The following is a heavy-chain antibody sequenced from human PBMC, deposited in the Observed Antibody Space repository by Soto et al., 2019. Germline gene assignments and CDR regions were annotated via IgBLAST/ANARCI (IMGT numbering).Heavy chain of an antibody. CDR1: GYSFTSYW. J-gene: IGHJ5*02. Sequence: PGESLKISCKGVGYSFTSYWIVWVRQMPGEGLEWMGIIYPDDSDTRYNPSFQGHATISADKSISTAYLQWSSLKASDTAMYYCARHWPQQPLGPWGQGTLVTVSS. CDR2: IYPDDSDT. D-gene: IGHD6-13*01. CDR3: ARHWPQQPLGP. V-gene: IGHV5-51*01.